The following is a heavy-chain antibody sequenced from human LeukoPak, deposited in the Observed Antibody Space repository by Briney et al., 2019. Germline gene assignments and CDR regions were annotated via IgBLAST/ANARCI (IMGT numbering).Heavy chain of an antibody. CDR3: ARDRGRSSDWTAVDY. CDR1: GFTFSNSA. Sequence: GRSLRLSCVASGFTFSNSAMHWVRQAPGKGLEWVAFISYDGVISYDGSNKYYADSVKGRFTISRDNSKNTLYLQMNNLRAEDTAVYCCARDRGRSSDWTAVDYWGQGTLVTVSS. V-gene: IGHV3-30*04. D-gene: IGHD6-19*01. CDR2: ISYDGSNK. J-gene: IGHJ4*02.